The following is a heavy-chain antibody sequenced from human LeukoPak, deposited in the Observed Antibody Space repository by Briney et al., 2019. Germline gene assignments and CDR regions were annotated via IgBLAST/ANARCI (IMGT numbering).Heavy chain of an antibody. D-gene: IGHD6-19*01. CDR2: INHSGST. CDR3: AREGIAVARRGFDY. CDR1: GGSFSGYY. Sequence: SETLSLTCAVYGGSFSGYYWSWIRQPPGKGPEWIGEINHSGSTNYNPSLKSRVTISVDTSKNQFSLKLSSVTAADTAVYYCAREGIAVARRGFDYWGQGTLVTVSS. V-gene: IGHV4-34*01. J-gene: IGHJ4*02.